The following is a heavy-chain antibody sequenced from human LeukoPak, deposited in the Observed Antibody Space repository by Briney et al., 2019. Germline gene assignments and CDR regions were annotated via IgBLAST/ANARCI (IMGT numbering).Heavy chain of an antibody. J-gene: IGHJ4*02. Sequence: GGSLRLSCAASGFTFSSYAMSWVRQAPGKGLEWVSAISGSGGSTYYADSVKGRFTISRDNSKNTLYLQMNSLRAGDTAVYYCAKDSITIFGVVIIGYFDYWGQGTLVTVSS. V-gene: IGHV3-23*01. CDR2: ISGSGGST. D-gene: IGHD3-3*01. CDR1: GFTFSSYA. CDR3: AKDSITIFGVVIIGYFDY.